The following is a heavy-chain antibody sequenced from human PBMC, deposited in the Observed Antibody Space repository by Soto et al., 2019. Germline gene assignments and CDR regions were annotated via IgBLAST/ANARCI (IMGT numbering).Heavy chain of an antibody. CDR3: ARVDGGSGGRCYSADKWFDP. CDR1: GGSISSGGYY. V-gene: IGHV4-30-4*01. Sequence: SETLSLTCTVSGGSISSGGYYWSWIRQPPGKGLEWIGHIYYSGSTYYNSSLESRVDISVNTAKNQFSLRLSSVTAADTAVYYCARVDGGSGGRCYSADKWFDPWGQGTLVTVSS. D-gene: IGHD2-15*01. CDR2: IYYSGST. J-gene: IGHJ5*02.